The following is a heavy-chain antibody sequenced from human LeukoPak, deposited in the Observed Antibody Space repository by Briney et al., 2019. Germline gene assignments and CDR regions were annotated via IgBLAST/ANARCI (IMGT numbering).Heavy chain of an antibody. CDR1: GGTFSSYA. V-gene: IGHV1-69*05. CDR2: IIPIFGTA. Sequence: SVKVSCKASGGTFSSYAISWVRQAPGQGLEWMGGIIPIFGTADYAQKFQGRVTITTDESTSTAYMELSSLRSEDTAVYYCASRTPTGNWFDPWGQGTLVTVSS. D-gene: IGHD2-15*01. J-gene: IGHJ5*02. CDR3: ASRTPTGNWFDP.